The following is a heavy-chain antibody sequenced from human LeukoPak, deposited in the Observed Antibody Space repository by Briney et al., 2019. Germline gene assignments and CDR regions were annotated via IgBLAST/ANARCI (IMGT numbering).Heavy chain of an antibody. CDR2: ISRSSSYI. CDR3: ARERYYDSSGYGY. Sequence: GGSLRLSCAASGFTFSSYSMNWVRQAPGKGLEWVSSISRSSSYIYYADSVKGRFTISRDNAKNSLYLQMNSLRAEDTAVYYCARERYYDSSGYGYWGQGTLVTVSS. D-gene: IGHD3-22*01. V-gene: IGHV3-21*01. CDR1: GFTFSSYS. J-gene: IGHJ4*02.